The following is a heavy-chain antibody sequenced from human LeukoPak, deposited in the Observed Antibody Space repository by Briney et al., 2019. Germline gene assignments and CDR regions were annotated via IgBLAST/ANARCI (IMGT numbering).Heavy chain of an antibody. D-gene: IGHD1-26*01. CDR2: IYSGGST. Sequence: PGGSLRLSCAASGFTVSSNYMSWVRQAPGKGLEWVSVIYSGGSTYYADSVKGRFTISRDNSKNTLYLQMNSLRAEDTAVCYCARVSGSYYYFDYWGQGTLVTVSS. V-gene: IGHV3-53*01. CDR1: GFTVSSNY. CDR3: ARVSGSYYYFDY. J-gene: IGHJ4*02.